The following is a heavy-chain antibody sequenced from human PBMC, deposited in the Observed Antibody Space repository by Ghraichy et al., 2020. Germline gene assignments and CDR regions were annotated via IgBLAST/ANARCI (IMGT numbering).Heavy chain of an antibody. CDR2: ISGSGGST. V-gene: IGHV3-23*01. D-gene: IGHD3-3*01. J-gene: IGHJ3*02. CDR3: AKDFAYYDFWSGYPEHPFDAFDI. CDR1: GFTFSNYW. Sequence: GESLNISCAASGFTFSNYWMHWVRQAPGKGLVWVSAISGSGGSTYYADSVKGRFTISRDNSKNTLYLQMNSLRAEDTAVYYCAKDFAYYDFWSGYPEHPFDAFDIWGQGTMVTVSS.